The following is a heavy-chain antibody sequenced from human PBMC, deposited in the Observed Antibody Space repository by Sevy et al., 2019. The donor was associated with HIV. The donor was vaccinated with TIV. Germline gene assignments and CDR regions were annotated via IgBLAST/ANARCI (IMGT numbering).Heavy chain of an antibody. V-gene: IGHV3-23*01. CDR3: AKDRYEGSGYYPEGAFDI. Sequence: GGSLRLSCAASGLTFTSYAMNWVRQAPGKGLEWVSTINGSGGSTYYGDSVKGRFTISRDNSKNTLYLQMSSLRAEDTAVYYCAKDRYEGSGYYPEGAFDIWGQGTKVTVSS. J-gene: IGHJ3*02. CDR2: INGSGGST. D-gene: IGHD3-22*01. CDR1: GLTFTSYA.